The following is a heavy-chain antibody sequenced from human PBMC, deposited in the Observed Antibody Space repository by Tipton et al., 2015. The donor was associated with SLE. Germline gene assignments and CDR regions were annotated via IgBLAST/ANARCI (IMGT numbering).Heavy chain of an antibody. CDR1: GGSISSYY. J-gene: IGHJ4*02. D-gene: IGHD5-12*01. CDR2: TYYSGST. V-gene: IGHV4-59*08. CDR3: ARRLTRYSGYDYFDY. Sequence: TLSLTCTVSGGSISSYYWSWIRQPPGKGLEWSGYTYYSGSTNYNPSLKSRVTISVDTSKNQFSLKLSSVTAADTAVYYCARRLTRYSGYDYFDYWGQGTLVTVSS.